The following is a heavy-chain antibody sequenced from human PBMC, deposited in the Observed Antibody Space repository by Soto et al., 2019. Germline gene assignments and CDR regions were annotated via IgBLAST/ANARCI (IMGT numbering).Heavy chain of an antibody. CDR1: GGSINSGDYY. V-gene: IGHV4-30-4*01. CDR2: IYYSGST. CDR3: ARGRSSSWYDPWFDP. Sequence: PSETLSLTCTVSGGSINSGDYYWSWIRQPPGKGLEWIGYIYYSGSTYYNPSLKSRVTISIDTSKSQFSLRLSSVTAADTAVYYCARGRSSSWYDPWFDPWGQGTLVTVSS. J-gene: IGHJ5*02. D-gene: IGHD6-13*01.